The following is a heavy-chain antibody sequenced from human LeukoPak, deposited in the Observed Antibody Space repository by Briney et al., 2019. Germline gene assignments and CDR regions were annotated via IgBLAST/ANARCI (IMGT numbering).Heavy chain of an antibody. CDR1: GFTFSDHY. V-gene: IGHV3-72*01. CDR3: AGGSRGYFDY. Sequence: PGGSLRLSCAASGFTFSDHYMDWVRQAPGKGLEWVGRTRNKANSYTTEYAASVKGRFTISRDDSKNSVYLQMNNLQTEDTAVYYCAGGSRGYFDYWDQGTLVTVSS. J-gene: IGHJ4*02. D-gene: IGHD5-12*01. CDR2: TRNKANSYTT.